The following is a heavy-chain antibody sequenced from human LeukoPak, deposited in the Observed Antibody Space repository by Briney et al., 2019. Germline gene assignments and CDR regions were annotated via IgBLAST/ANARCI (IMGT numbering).Heavy chain of an antibody. V-gene: IGHV4-59*12. CDR1: GGSISSYY. Sequence: PSETLSLTCTVSGGSISSYYWSWIRQPPGKGLEWIGYIYYSGSTYYNPSLKSRVTISVDRSKNQFSLKLTSVTAADTAVYYCARSAMTTVTTLYYFDYWGQGTLVTVSS. CDR2: IYYSGST. CDR3: ARSAMTTVTTLYYFDY. J-gene: IGHJ4*02. D-gene: IGHD4-11*01.